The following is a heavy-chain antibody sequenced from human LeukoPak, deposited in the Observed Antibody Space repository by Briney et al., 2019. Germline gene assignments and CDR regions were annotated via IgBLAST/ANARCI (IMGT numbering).Heavy chain of an antibody. J-gene: IGHJ4*02. CDR3: ARDSGWGPGFDD. Sequence: GESLRLSCAASGFTFKNYWMHWVRQAPGKGLVWVSRINSDGSSTNYADSVKGRFTISRDNAKNRLYLQMNSLRAEDTAVYYCARDSGWGPGFDDCGQGTLVTVSS. CDR1: GFTFKNYW. D-gene: IGHD7-27*01. V-gene: IGHV3-74*01. CDR2: INSDGSST.